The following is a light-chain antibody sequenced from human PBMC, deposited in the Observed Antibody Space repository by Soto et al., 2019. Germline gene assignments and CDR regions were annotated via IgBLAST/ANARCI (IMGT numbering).Light chain of an antibody. J-gene: IGLJ2*01. Sequence: QSVLTQPPSVPGAPGQKVTISCTGISSNIGAGYDVHWYQQLPGAAPKLLIYGNSNRPSGVPDRFSGSKSGTSASLAITGLQAEDEADYYCQSYDNSLRGSVVFGGGTKLTVL. CDR3: QSYDNSLRGSVV. CDR2: GNS. CDR1: SSNIGAGYD. V-gene: IGLV1-40*01.